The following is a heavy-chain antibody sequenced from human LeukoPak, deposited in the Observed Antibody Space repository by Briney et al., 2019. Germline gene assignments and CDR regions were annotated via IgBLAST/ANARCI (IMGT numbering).Heavy chain of an antibody. CDR1: GFTFSSYG. CDR2: ISYDGSNK. CDR3: AKLVTAAPFDY. Sequence: PGRSLRLSCAASGFTFSSYGMHWVRQAPGKGLEWVAVISYDGSNKYYADSVKGRFTISRDNSKNTLYLQMNSLRAEDTAVYYCAKLVTAAPFDYWGQGTLVTVSS. V-gene: IGHV3-30*18. D-gene: IGHD2-21*02. J-gene: IGHJ4*02.